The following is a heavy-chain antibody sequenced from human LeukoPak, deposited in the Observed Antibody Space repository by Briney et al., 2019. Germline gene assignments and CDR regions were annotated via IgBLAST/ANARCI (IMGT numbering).Heavy chain of an antibody. Sequence: SETLSLTCTVSGGSISSSGYSWGWIRQPPGKGLEWIGSIFYSGSTYYNPSLKSRVTISVDTSKNQFSLKLTSVTAADTAVYYCARRRWEQQVAYFDYWGQGTLVTASS. CDR1: GGSISSSGYS. V-gene: IGHV4-39*01. J-gene: IGHJ4*02. D-gene: IGHD6-6*01. CDR3: ARRRWEQQVAYFDY. CDR2: IFYSGST.